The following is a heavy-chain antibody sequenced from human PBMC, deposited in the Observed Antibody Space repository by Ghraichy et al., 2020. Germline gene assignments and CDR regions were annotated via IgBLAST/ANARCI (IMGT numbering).Heavy chain of an antibody. J-gene: IGHJ4*02. Sequence: VKVSCKASGYTFTNYGINWVRQAPGQGLEWMGWISGYNGKTIYAQKVQDRVTMTTDTSTSTAYMELRSLRSDDTAVYYCARVSCGYNCHYMVDYWGQGTLVTVSS. CDR2: ISGYNGKT. D-gene: IGHD3-22*01. V-gene: IGHV1-18*01. CDR1: GYTFTNYG. CDR3: ARVSCGYNCHYMVDY.